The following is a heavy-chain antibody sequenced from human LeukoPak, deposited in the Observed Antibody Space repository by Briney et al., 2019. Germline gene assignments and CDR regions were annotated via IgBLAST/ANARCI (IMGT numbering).Heavy chain of an antibody. CDR3: ARGRVDYYGMDV. D-gene: IGHD2-15*01. CDR2: TYYRSKWYN. V-gene: IGHV6-1*01. CDR1: GDSVSSKGAA. J-gene: IGHJ6*02. Sequence: SQTLSLTCAIFGDSVSSKGAAWNWVRQSPSRGLEWLGRTYYRSKWYNDYALSLKSRITINPDTSKNQFSLQLNSVTPEDTAVYYCARGRVDYYGMDVWGQGTTVTVSS.